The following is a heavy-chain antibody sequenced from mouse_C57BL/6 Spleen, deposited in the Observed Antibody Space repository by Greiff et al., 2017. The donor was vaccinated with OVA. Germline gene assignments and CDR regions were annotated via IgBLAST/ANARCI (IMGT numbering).Heavy chain of an antibody. Sequence: QVQLQQPGAELVRPGSSVKLSCKASGYTFTSYWMHWVKQRPIQGLEWIGNIDPSDSETNYNQKFKDKATLTVDKSSSTAYMQRSSLTSEASAVSDCARAEAPFWYFDVWGKGTTVTVSS. CDR2: IDPSDSET. CDR3: ARAEAPFWYFDV. CDR1: GYTFTSYW. V-gene: IGHV1-52*01. J-gene: IGHJ1*03. D-gene: IGHD3-2*02.